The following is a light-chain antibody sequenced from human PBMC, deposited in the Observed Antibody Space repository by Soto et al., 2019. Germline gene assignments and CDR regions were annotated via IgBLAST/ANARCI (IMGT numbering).Light chain of an antibody. CDR1: SSDVGGYNY. CDR3: SAYTISSSLV. CDR2: EVS. V-gene: IGLV2-14*01. Sequence: QSVLTQPASVSGSPGQSITISCTGTSSDVGGYNYVSWYQQHPGKAPKLMIYEVSNRPSGVSHRFSGSRSGNTASLTISGLQAEDEADYYCSAYTISSSLVFGTGTKLTVL. J-gene: IGLJ1*01.